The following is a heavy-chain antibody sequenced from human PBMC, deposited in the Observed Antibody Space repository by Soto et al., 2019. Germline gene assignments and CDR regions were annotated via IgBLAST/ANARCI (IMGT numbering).Heavy chain of an antibody. Sequence: GSGPTLVNPTETLTLTCTVSGSSLTHTKMGVSWIRQPPGKALEWLALVFSNDEKSYSASLKNRLTISRDTSESQVVLVLTDMDPEDTATYFCARMPGWNYGAFDSWGQGTLVTVSS. CDR1: GSSLTHTKMG. CDR3: ARMPGWNYGAFDS. D-gene: IGHD1-7*01. V-gene: IGHV2-26*01. CDR2: VFSNDEK. J-gene: IGHJ4*02.